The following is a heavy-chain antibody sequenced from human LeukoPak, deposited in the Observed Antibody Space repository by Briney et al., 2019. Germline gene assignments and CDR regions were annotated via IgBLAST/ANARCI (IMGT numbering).Heavy chain of an antibody. CDR1: GGSFSGYY. J-gene: IGHJ4*02. CDR2: INHSGST. Sequence: SQTLSLTCAVYGGSFSGYYWSWIRQPPGKGLEWIGEINHSGSTNYNPSLKSRVTISVDTSKNQFSLKLSSVTAADTAVYYCASFTHIVVVTAIHGGGYFDYWGQGTLVTVSS. D-gene: IGHD2-21*02. CDR3: ASFTHIVVVTAIHGGGYFDY. V-gene: IGHV4-34*01.